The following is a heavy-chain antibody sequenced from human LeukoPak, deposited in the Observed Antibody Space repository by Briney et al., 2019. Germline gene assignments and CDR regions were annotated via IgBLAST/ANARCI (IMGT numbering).Heavy chain of an antibody. CDR1: GFTFSSYG. D-gene: IGHD1-7*01. CDR2: IWYDGSNK. CDR3: AREGTGTTLAPDAFDI. V-gene: IGHV3-33*01. Sequence: GGSLRLSCAASGFTFSSYGMHWVRQAPGKGLEWVAVIWYDGSNKYYADSVKGRFTISRDNSRNTLYLQMNSLRVEDTAVYYCAREGTGTTLAPDAFDIWGQGTMVTVSS. J-gene: IGHJ3*02.